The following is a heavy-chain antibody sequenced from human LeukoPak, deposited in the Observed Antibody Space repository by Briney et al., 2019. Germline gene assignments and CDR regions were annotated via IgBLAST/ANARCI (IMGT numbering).Heavy chain of an antibody. CDR3: ARDCSSTSCSDY. V-gene: IGHV1-2*02. CDR2: INPNSGGT. CDR1: GYTFTGYY. Sequence: GASVKVSCKASGYTFTGYYMHWVRQAPGQGLEWMGWINPNSGGTNYAQKFQGRVTMTRDTSISTAYMELSRLRSVDTAVYYCARDCSSTSCSDYWGQGTLVTVSS. D-gene: IGHD2-2*01. J-gene: IGHJ4*02.